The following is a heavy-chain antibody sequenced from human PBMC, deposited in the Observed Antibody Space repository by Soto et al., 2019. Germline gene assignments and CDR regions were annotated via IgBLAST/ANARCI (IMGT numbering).Heavy chain of an antibody. CDR1: GGSIYRSGYY. V-gene: IGHV4-39*01. CDR2: IDYNGVT. J-gene: IGHJ4*02. D-gene: IGHD2-15*01. Sequence: PSETLSLTCTVSGGSIYRSGYYWGWIRQPPGRGLEWIGNIDYNGVTYSNPSLKSRVTISRDTSKIQFSLKLTSVTAADTALYFCGKVLVGATGHTDSDSWGPGTLVTVSS. CDR3: GKVLVGATGHTDSDS.